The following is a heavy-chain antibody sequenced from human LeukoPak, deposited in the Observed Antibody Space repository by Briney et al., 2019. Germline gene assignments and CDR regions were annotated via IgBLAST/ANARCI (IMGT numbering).Heavy chain of an antibody. D-gene: IGHD6-25*01. Sequence: PGGSLRLSCAASGFNFRGYWMTWVRQAPGKGLQWVASIKQDGSDSYHVDSVKGRFTISRDNAKNSLFLQMSNLRADDTAVYYCAKNIAAPGRVDYQYYAMDEWGQGTTVTVSS. CDR3: AKNIAAPGRVDYQYYAMDE. CDR1: GFNFRGYW. J-gene: IGHJ6*02. V-gene: IGHV3-7*01. CDR2: IKQDGSDS.